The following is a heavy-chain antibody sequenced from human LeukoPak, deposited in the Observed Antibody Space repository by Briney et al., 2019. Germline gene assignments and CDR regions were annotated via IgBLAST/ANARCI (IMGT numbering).Heavy chain of an antibody. J-gene: IGHJ4*02. CDR1: GGSFSGYY. Sequence: SETLSLTCAVYGGSFSGYYWSWIRQPPGKGLEWIGEINHSGSTNYNPSLKSRVTISVDTSKNQFSLKLSSVTAADTAVYYCARLADSSSWPTGPDYRGQGTLVTVSS. CDR2: INHSGST. V-gene: IGHV4-34*01. D-gene: IGHD6-13*01. CDR3: ARLADSSSWPTGPDY.